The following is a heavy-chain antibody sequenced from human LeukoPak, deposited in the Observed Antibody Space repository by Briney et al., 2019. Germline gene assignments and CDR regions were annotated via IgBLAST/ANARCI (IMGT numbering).Heavy chain of an antibody. Sequence: ASETLSLTCTVSGGSISSSSYYWGWIRQPPGKGLEWIGSIYYSGSTYYNPSLKSRVTISVDTSKNQFSLKLSSVTAADTAVYYCARDPVSDFWSGYVTGPPDYWGQGTLVTVSS. V-gene: IGHV4-39*07. CDR1: GGSISSSSYY. J-gene: IGHJ4*02. D-gene: IGHD3-3*01. CDR2: IYYSGST. CDR3: ARDPVSDFWSGYVTGPPDY.